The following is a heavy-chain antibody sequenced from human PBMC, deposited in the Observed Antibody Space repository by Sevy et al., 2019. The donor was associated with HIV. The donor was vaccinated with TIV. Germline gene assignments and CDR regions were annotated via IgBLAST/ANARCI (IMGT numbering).Heavy chain of an antibody. CDR1: GHTFSGNY. V-gene: IGHV1-2*02. J-gene: IGHJ4*02. CDR2: INSNSGAI. D-gene: IGHD1-20*01. CDR3: ATVYSYDY. Sequence: ASVKVSCKASGHTFSGNYIQWVRQAPGQGLEWLGWINSNSGAISYSQKFQDRVTMTRDTSTTTAYMELSRLRSDDTAVYYCATVYSYDYWGQGTLVTVSS.